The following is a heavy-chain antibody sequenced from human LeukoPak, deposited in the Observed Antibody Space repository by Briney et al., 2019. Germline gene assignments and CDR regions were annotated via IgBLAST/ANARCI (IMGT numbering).Heavy chain of an antibody. Sequence: GGSLRLSCTASGFTFSSYWMSWVRQAPGKGLEWVANIKNDGSDKYYVDSVKGRFTISRDNAKNSLYLQMNSLRADDTAVYHCARDLTIHYYGSGKSTTNWGQGTLVTVFS. CDR3: ARDLTIHYYGSGKSTTN. CDR2: IKNDGSDK. CDR1: GFTFSSYW. J-gene: IGHJ4*02. D-gene: IGHD3-10*01. V-gene: IGHV3-7*01.